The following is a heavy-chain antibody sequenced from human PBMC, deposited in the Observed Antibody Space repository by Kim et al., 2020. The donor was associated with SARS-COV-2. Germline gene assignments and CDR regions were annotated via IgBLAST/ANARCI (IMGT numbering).Heavy chain of an antibody. CDR3: ARGTVYP. V-gene: IGHV4-34*01. D-gene: IGHD2-8*01. J-gene: IGHJ5*02. Sequence: HSGSTNYTPSLKSRVTISVDTSKNQFSLKLSSVTAADTAVYYCARGTVYPWGQGTLVTVSS. CDR2: HSGST.